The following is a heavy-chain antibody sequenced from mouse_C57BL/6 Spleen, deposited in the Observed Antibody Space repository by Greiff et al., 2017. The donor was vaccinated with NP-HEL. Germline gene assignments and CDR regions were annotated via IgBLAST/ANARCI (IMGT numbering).Heavy chain of an antibody. V-gene: IGHV1-76*01. D-gene: IGHD2-1*01. Sequence: VKLMESGAELVRPGASVKLSCKASGYTFTDYYINWVKQRPGQGLEWIARIYPGSGNTYYNEKFKGKATLTAEKSSSTAYMQLSSLTSEDSAVYFCARSKDYGNYGFDYWGQGTTLTVSS. CDR2: IYPGSGNT. J-gene: IGHJ2*01. CDR1: GYTFTDYY. CDR3: ARSKDYGNYGFDY.